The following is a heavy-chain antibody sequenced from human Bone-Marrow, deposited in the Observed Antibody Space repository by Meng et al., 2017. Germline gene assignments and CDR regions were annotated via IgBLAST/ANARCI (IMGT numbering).Heavy chain of an antibody. CDR1: GFTFSRYW. V-gene: IGHV3-7*01. CDR3: ARDSTTVTTSY. CDR2: IKQEGSEK. Sequence: GESLKISCAASGFTFSRYWMSWGRQAPGKGLEWVADIKQEGSEKYYVDSVKGRFTISRDNAKNSLYLQMNSLRAEDTAVYYCARDSTTVTTSYWGQGTLVTVSS. D-gene: IGHD4-17*01. J-gene: IGHJ4*02.